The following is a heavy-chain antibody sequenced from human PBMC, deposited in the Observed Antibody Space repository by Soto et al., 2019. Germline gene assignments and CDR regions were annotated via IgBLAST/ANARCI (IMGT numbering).Heavy chain of an antibody. Sequence: ASVKVSCKVSGYTLTELSMHWVRQAPGKGLEWMGGFDPEDGETIYAQKFQGRVTMTEDTSTDTAYMELSSLRSEDTAVYYCATGVYGIVGARFDPWGQGTLVTVSS. CDR1: GYTLTELS. V-gene: IGHV1-24*01. J-gene: IGHJ5*02. CDR2: FDPEDGET. D-gene: IGHD1-26*01. CDR3: ATGVYGIVGARFDP.